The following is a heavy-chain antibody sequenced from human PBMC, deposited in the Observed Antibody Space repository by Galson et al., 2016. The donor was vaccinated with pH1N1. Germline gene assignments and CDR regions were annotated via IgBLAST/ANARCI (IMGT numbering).Heavy chain of an antibody. CDR2: ILPIVGIT. CDR3: ATETGSSGMDV. CDR1: GGDFSSDG. V-gene: IGHV1-69*04. J-gene: IGHJ6*02. Sequence: SVKVSCKGSGGDFSSDGVSWVRQAPGQGLEWMGRILPIVGITNYAQKLQGRVTIIADRFTSTVSMELSGLTSDDTAVYYCATETGSSGMDVWDQGTTVTVSS. D-gene: IGHD3-10*01.